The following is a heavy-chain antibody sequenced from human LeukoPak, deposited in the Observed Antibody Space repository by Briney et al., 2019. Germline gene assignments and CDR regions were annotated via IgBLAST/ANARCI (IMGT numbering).Heavy chain of an antibody. CDR2: ISAYNGNT. Sequence: GASVKVSCKASGYTFTSYGISWVRQAPGQGLEWMGWISAYNGNTNYVQKLQGRVTMTTDTSTSTAYMELRSLRSDDTAVYYCARGLIGTPRTISYYYYYYMDVWGKGTTVTISS. V-gene: IGHV1-18*01. CDR3: ARGLIGTPRTISYYYYYYMDV. J-gene: IGHJ6*03. D-gene: IGHD1-14*01. CDR1: GYTFTSYG.